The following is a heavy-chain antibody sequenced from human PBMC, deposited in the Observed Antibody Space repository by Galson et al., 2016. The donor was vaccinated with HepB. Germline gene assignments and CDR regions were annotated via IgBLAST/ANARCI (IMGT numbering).Heavy chain of an antibody. D-gene: IGHD2-15*01. CDR2: VYHSGTT. J-gene: IGHJ3*02. CDR3: ARDCSGGTCKFAGYDAFDI. Sequence: SETLSLTCTVSGGSISSTDWWSWVRQSPGKGLEWIGEVYHSGTTNYNPSLRSRATMSVDMSKNQFSLKLISVTAADTAVYYCARDCSGGTCKFAGYDAFDIWGQGTTVTVSS. CDR1: GGSISSTDW. V-gene: IGHV4-4*02.